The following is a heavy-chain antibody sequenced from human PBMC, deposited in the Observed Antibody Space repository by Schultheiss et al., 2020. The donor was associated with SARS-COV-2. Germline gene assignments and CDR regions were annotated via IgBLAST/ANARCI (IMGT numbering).Heavy chain of an antibody. CDR3: ARLGSVLNYHYYGVDV. D-gene: IGHD3-10*01. V-gene: IGHV4-39*01. CDR1: GDSITSSSYY. Sequence: SQTLSLTCTVSGDSITSSSYYWGWIRQPPGKGLEWIGSIYYSGRTYYNPSLKSRLTISVDRSKNQFSLKLSSVTAADRAVYYCARLGSVLNYHYYGVDVWGQGTTVTVSS. J-gene: IGHJ6*02. CDR2: IYYSGRT.